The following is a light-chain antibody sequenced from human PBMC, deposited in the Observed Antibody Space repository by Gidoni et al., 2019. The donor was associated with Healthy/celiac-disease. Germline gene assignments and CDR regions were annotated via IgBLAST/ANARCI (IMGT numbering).Light chain of an antibody. Sequence: EIVLPQSPTTLSLSPGERSTRSCRASQSVSSYLAWYQQKPGQTPRLLIYEASNRATGIPARFSGSGSGTDFTLTISSLEPEDFAVYYCKQRSNWPPTFGGGTKVEIK. CDR3: KQRSNWPPT. V-gene: IGKV3-11*01. J-gene: IGKJ4*01. CDR1: QSVSSY. CDR2: EAS.